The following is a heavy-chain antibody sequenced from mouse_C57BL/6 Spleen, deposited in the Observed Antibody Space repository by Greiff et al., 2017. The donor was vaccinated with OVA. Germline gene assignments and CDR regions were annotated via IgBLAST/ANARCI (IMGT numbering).Heavy chain of an antibody. D-gene: IGHD1-1*01. CDR2: IYPGSGNT. CDR3: ARGSSWYYFDY. V-gene: IGHV1-76*01. J-gene: IGHJ2*01. CDR1: GYTFTDYY. Sequence: VKLMESGAELVRPGASVKLSCKASGYTFTDYYINWVKQRPGQGLEWIARIYPGSGNTYYNEKFKGKATLTAEKSSSTAYMQLSSLTSEDSAVYFCARGSSWYYFDYWGQGTTLTVSS.